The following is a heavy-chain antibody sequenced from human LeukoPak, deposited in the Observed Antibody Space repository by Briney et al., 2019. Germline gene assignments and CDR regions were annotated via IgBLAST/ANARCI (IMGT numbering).Heavy chain of an antibody. D-gene: IGHD1-26*01. CDR2: IYYSGST. V-gene: IGHV4-30-4*08. Sequence: PSETLSLICTVSGGSISSGDYYWSWIRQPPGKGLEWIGYIYYSGSTYYNPSLKSRVTISVDTSKNQFSLKLSSVTAADTAVYYCARGVVGALLGYWGQGTLVTVSS. CDR1: GGSISSGDYY. J-gene: IGHJ4*02. CDR3: ARGVVGALLGY.